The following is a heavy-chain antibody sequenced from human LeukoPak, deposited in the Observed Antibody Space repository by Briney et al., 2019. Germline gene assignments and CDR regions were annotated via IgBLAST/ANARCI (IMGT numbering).Heavy chain of an antibody. D-gene: IGHD4-17*01. CDR1: GFTFSSYA. CDR2: ISSNGGST. Sequence: GGSLRLSCAASGFTFSSYAMSWVRQAPGKGLEYVSAISSNGGSTYYANSVKGRFTISRDNSKNTLYLQMGSLRAEDMAVYYCAGIDDYGDYAGYWGQGTLVTVSS. CDR3: AGIDDYGDYAGY. V-gene: IGHV3-64*01. J-gene: IGHJ4*02.